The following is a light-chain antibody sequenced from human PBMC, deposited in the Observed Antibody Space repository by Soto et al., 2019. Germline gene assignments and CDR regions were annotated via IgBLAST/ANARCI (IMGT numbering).Light chain of an antibody. CDR2: EDS. CDR3: QVCDSSSEHVV. CDR1: NIGSKS. J-gene: IGLJ2*01. Sequence: SYELTQPPSVSVAPGQTARITCGGTNIGSKSVHWYQQKPGQAPVLVVYEDSDRPSGIPERFSGSNSGNTATLTISRVEAGDEVDYYCQVCDSSSEHVVFGGWTKRTVL. V-gene: IGLV3-21*02.